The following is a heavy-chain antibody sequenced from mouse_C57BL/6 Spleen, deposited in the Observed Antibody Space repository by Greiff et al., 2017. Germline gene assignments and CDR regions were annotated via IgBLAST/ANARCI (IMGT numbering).Heavy chain of an antibody. CDR3: ARHPYGNLRRYYALYY. D-gene: IGHD2-1*01. CDR1: GYTFTEYT. V-gene: IGHV1-62-2*01. CDR2: FYPGSGSI. Sequence: VQGVESGAELVKPGASVKLSCKASGYTFTEYTIHWVKQRSGQGLEWIGWFYPGSGSIKYNEKFKDKATLTADQSSSTVYMELSRLTSEDSPVYFWARHPYGNLRRYYALYYWGQGTSVTVSS. J-gene: IGHJ4*01.